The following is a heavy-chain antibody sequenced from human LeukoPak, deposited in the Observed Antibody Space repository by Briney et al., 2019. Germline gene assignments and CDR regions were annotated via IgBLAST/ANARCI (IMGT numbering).Heavy chain of an antibody. CDR2: ISGSCGSP. Sequence: PGGSLRLSCAASGFTFSSYAMGWLRQAPGKGLEWVSAISGSCGSPYYADFVKGRFTISRDNSKNTLFLQMNGLRAEDTAVFYCARGRLDAFDLWGQGTMVTVSS. D-gene: IGHD6-19*01. CDR3: ARGRLDAFDL. V-gene: IGHV3-23*01. CDR1: GFTFSSYA. J-gene: IGHJ3*01.